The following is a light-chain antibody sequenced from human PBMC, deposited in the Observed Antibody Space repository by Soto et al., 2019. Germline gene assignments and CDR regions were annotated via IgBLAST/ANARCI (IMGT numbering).Light chain of an antibody. CDR1: SSDVGKYDL. CDR3: SSHAGRGSLV. CDR2: DVI. J-gene: IGLJ2*01. Sequence: QSALTQPASESGSPGQSITISCTGSSSDVGKYDLVSWYQQYPGKAPKLMIYDVIKRPSGVSNRFSGAKSGNTASLTISGLQAEDEADYYCSSHAGRGSLVFGGGTKLTVL. V-gene: IGLV2-23*02.